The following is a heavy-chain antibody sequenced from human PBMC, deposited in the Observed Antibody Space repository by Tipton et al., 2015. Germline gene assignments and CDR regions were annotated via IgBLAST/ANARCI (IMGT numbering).Heavy chain of an antibody. CDR3: ARDLEHGMDV. J-gene: IGHJ6*02. CDR1: GYSISSGYY. V-gene: IGHV4-61*01. Sequence: LRLSCDVSGYSISSGYYWSWIRQSPGKGLEWIGYISFSDTTHYNPSLKSRITISLNTSKNQFSLKMSSVTAADTAVYFCARDLEHGMDVWGQGTTVTVS. CDR2: ISFSDTT.